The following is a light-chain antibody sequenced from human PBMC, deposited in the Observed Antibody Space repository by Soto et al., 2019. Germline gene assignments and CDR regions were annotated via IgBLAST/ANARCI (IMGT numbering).Light chain of an antibody. CDR2: DAS. CDR3: QQYESYPYS. V-gene: IGKV1-5*01. CDR1: QSISSS. Sequence: IQMTQSPSTVSASVGDRVTITCRASQSISSSLAWYQQKTGKATKVLIYDASSLDSGVPSRFSGSGYGTEFTLTVSSLQPGDFATYSCQQYESYPYSFGQGTKLEIK. J-gene: IGKJ2*01.